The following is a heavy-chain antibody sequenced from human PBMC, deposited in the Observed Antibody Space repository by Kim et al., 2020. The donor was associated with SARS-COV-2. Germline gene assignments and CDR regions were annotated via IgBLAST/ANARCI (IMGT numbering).Heavy chain of an antibody. CDR3: VRGVRWQLLLRYYFDY. D-gene: IGHD2-15*01. CDR1: GGSFSGYY. J-gene: IGHJ4*02. Sequence: SETLSLTCAVYGGSFSGYYWSWIRQPPGKGLEWIGEINHSGSTNYNPSLKSRVTISVDTSKNQFSLKLSSVTAADTAVYYCVRGVRWQLLLRYYFDYWGQGTLVTVSS. CDR2: INHSGST. V-gene: IGHV4-34*01.